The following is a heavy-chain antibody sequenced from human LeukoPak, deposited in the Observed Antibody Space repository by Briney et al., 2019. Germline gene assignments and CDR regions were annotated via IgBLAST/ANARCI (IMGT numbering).Heavy chain of an antibody. D-gene: IGHD5-24*01. CDR1: GGTFSSYA. Sequence: PSVKVSCKPSGGTFSSYAISWVGQAPGHGRKGRGGINPSGTGTSYAQKFQGRITMRRDTSKSTVYMELRRLRSEDTAFYSCATDHSMANTAWWFDLWGQGTLVTVSS. V-gene: IGHV1-46*01. CDR2: INPSGTGT. CDR3: ATDHSMANTAWWFDL. J-gene: IGHJ5*02.